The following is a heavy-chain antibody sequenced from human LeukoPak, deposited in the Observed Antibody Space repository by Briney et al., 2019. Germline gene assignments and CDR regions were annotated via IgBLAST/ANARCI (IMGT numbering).Heavy chain of an antibody. CDR1: GYTFTSYG. CDR3: ARGGTIFGVVDYGMDV. J-gene: IGHJ6*02. V-gene: IGHV1-18*01. Sequence: ASVKVSCKASGYTFTSYGISWVRQAPGQGLEWMGWISAYNGNTNYAQKLQGRVTMTTDTSTSTAYMELRSLRSDDTAVYYCARGGTIFGVVDYGMDVWGQGTTVTVSS. D-gene: IGHD3-3*01. CDR2: ISAYNGNT.